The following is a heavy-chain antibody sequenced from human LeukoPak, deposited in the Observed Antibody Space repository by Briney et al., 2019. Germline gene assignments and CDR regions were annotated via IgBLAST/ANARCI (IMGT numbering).Heavy chain of an antibody. CDR2: ITASGSST. V-gene: IGHV3-23*01. J-gene: IGHJ6*02. D-gene: IGHD5-12*01. Sequence: PGGSLRLSCAASGFTFRSYAMNWVRQAPGKGLEWVSGITASGSSTYYADSVKGRFTISRDNSKNTLYLQMNSLRAEDTAVYYCAKEEWRRRDYNGMDVWGQGTTVTVSS. CDR3: AKEEWRRRDYNGMDV. CDR1: GFTFRSYA.